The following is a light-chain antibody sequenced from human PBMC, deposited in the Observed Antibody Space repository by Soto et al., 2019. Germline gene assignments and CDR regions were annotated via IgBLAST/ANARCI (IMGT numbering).Light chain of an antibody. Sequence: QSVLTQPASVSGSPGQSITISCTGSSSDVGVYNYVSWYQQHPGKAPKLMIYEVSDRPSGVSNRFSGSKSGNTASLTISGLQAEDEADYYCSSYTSSNTLNWVFGGGTKLTVL. J-gene: IGLJ3*02. CDR2: EVS. CDR1: SSDVGVYNY. CDR3: SSYTSSNTLNWV. V-gene: IGLV2-14*01.